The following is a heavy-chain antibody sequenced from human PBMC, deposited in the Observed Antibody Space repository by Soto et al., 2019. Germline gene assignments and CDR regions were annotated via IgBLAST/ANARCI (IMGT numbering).Heavy chain of an antibody. Sequence: ETLSLTCTVSGGSISSYYWSWIRQPPGKGLEWIGYIYYSGSTNYNPSLKSRVTISVDTSKNQFSLKLSSVTAADTAVYYCARRYGPGFDYWGQGTLVTVSS. CDR2: IYYSGST. J-gene: IGHJ4*02. CDR1: GGSISSYY. CDR3: ARRYGPGFDY. V-gene: IGHV4-59*08. D-gene: IGHD4-17*01.